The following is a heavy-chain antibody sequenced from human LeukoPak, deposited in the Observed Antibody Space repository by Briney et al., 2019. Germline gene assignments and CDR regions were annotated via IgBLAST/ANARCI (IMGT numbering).Heavy chain of an antibody. V-gene: IGHV3-11*04. CDR1: GFTISGYY. Sequence: PGGSLRLSCAASGFTISGYYMSWIRQAPGKGLEWVSYISSSGSAIYYPDSVKGRFTISRDNAKNSLYLQMNSLRAEDTAVYYCARESRRSADYWGQGTLVTVSS. CDR3: ARESRRSADY. J-gene: IGHJ4*02. D-gene: IGHD3-3*01. CDR2: ISSSGSAI.